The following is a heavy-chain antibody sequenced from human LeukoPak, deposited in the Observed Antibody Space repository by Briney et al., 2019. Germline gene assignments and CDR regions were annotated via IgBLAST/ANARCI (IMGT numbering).Heavy chain of an antibody. CDR2: IYPHDSDT. Sequence: LGESLKISCKGSGYRFTSNWIGWVRQIPGKGLEWMGIIYPHDSDTRYSPSFQGQVTISADKSISTAYLQWSSLKASDTAMYYCARAECSSTICYKGVAFDIWGQGTMVTVSS. CDR1: GYRFTSNW. CDR3: ARAECSSTICYKGVAFDI. D-gene: IGHD2-2*02. V-gene: IGHV5-51*01. J-gene: IGHJ3*02.